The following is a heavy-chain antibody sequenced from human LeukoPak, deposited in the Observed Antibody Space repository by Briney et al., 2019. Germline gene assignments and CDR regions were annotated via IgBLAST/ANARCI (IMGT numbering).Heavy chain of an antibody. V-gene: IGHV3-74*01. CDR2: INTDGSST. J-gene: IGHJ5*02. D-gene: IGHD2-8*01. CDR1: GFTFSNYW. Sequence: GGSLRLSCEASGFTFSNYWMHWVRQDPGKGLVWVSRINTDGSSTTYADSVKGRFTISRDNAKNTLYLQMNSLRVEDTAVYYCARDPTHCTNGVCYIAWLDPWGQGTLVTVSS. CDR3: ARDPTHCTNGVCYIAWLDP.